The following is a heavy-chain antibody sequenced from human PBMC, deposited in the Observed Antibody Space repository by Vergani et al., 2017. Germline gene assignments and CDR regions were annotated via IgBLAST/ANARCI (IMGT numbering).Heavy chain of an antibody. CDR1: GYTFTSYG. D-gene: IGHD1-26*01. Sequence: QVQLVQSGAEVKKPGASVKVSCKASGYTFTSYGISWVRQAPGQGLEWMGGIIPIFGTANYAQKFQGRVTITADKSTSTAYMELSSLRSEDTAVYYCASPEQSGSYDLTLWGQGTLVTVSS. J-gene: IGHJ4*02. V-gene: IGHV1-69*06. CDR2: IIPIFGTA. CDR3: ASPEQSGSYDLTL.